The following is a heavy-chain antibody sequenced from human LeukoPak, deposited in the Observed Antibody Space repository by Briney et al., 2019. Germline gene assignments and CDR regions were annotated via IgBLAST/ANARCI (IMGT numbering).Heavy chain of an antibody. V-gene: IGHV3-23*01. Sequence: TGGSLRLSCAASGFTFSSYAMSWVRQAPGKGLEWVSAISGSGGSTYYADSVKGRFTISRDNSKNTLYLQMNSLRAEDTAVYYCASGSGYYYDSSGYYSSFDYWGQGTLVTVSS. D-gene: IGHD3-22*01. J-gene: IGHJ4*02. CDR2: ISGSGGST. CDR1: GFTFSSYA. CDR3: ASGSGYYYDSSGYYSSFDY.